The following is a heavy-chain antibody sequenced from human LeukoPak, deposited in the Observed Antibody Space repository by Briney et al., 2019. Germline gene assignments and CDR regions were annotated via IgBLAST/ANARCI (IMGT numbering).Heavy chain of an antibody. CDR1: GFTFSGYW. V-gene: IGHV3-7*01. CDR2: IKQDGSEK. J-gene: IGHJ4*02. CDR3: ARDLYCSTTSCYVRNYFDY. D-gene: IGHD2-2*01. Sequence: GGSLRLSCAASGFTFSGYWMSWVRQAPGRGLEWVANIKQDGSEKYYVDSVKGRFTISRDNAKDSLYLQMDSLRAEDTAVYYCARDLYCSTTSCYVRNYFDYWGQGTLVTVSS.